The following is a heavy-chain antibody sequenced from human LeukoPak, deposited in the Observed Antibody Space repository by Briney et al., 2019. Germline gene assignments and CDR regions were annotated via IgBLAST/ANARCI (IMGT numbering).Heavy chain of an antibody. CDR1: GGSISSYY. D-gene: IGHD5-18*01. J-gene: IGHJ3*02. V-gene: IGHV4-59*01. CDR3: ARIRGYSYGHDAFDI. Sequence: KPSETLSLTCTVSGGSISSYYWSWIRRPPGKGLEWIGYIYYSGSTNYNPSLKSRVTISVDTSKNQFSLKLSSVTAADTAVYYCARIRGYSYGHDAFDIWGQGTMVTVSS. CDR2: IYYSGST.